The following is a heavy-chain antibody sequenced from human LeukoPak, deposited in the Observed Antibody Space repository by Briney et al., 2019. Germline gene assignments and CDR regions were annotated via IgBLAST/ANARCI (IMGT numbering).Heavy chain of an antibody. V-gene: IGHV3-23*01. CDR1: GFTFNTYA. D-gene: IGHD2-21*01. CDR2: ISDSGINT. J-gene: IGHJ4*02. CDR3: AKYLRETGGPTYFFDY. Sequence: PGGSLRLSCAASGFTFNTYARTWVRQPQGKGLQWASAISDSGINTYYADSVKGRFTISRDNSKNTLYLQMNSLRAEDTAVYYCAKYLRETGGPTYFFDYWGPGTLVAVSS.